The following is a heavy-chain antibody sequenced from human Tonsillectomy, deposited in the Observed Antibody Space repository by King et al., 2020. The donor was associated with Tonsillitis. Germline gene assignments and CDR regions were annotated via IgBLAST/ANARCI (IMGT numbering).Heavy chain of an antibody. CDR2: IHHSGST. CDR3: ERSGWDYYRSGSHYNFFDY. CDR1: GGSISSSNW. V-gene: IGHV4-4*02. J-gene: IGHJ4*02. Sequence: QLQESGPGLVKPSGTLSLTCAVSGGSISSSNWRNWVRQPPGKGLEWIGEIHHSGSTNYNPSLKSRVTILEDKSKNQFSLKMSSVTAADTAVYYCERSGWDYYRSGSHYNFFDYWGQGTLVTVSS. D-gene: IGHD3-10*01.